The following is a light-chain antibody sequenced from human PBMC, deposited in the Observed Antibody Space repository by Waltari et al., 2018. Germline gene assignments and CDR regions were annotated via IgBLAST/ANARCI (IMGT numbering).Light chain of an antibody. V-gene: IGKV3-15*01. CDR3: QQYQSYPIT. Sequence: IVMTQSPATLSVSPGERATLSCRASQSVSINLAWYQQKPGQAPRLLILGASTRATGVPARFSGSGSGTEFTLTISSLQSEDFAVYYCQQYQSYPITFGGGTKVETK. CDR2: GAS. J-gene: IGKJ4*01. CDR1: QSVSIN.